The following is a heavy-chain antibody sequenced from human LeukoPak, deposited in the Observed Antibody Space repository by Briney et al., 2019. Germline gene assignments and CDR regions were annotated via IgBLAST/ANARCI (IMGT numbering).Heavy chain of an antibody. CDR2: ISSSGNTI. Sequence: GGSLRLSCAASGFTFSSYSMNWVRQAPGKGLEWVSYISSSGNTIYYADSVRGRFTISRDNAKNSLYLQMDSLRAEDTAIYYCARDFYYGSGRFDYWGQGTLVSVSS. CDR3: ARDFYYGSGRFDY. J-gene: IGHJ4*02. V-gene: IGHV3-48*04. D-gene: IGHD3-10*01. CDR1: GFTFSSYS.